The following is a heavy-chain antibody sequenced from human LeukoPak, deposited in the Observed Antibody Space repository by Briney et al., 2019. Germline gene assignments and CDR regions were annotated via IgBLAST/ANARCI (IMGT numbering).Heavy chain of an antibody. CDR3: ASTSSYDFWSGPTVEFDP. D-gene: IGHD3-3*01. Sequence: SETLSLTCTVSGGSISNSSYYWGWIRQPPGKGLEWIGSIYYSGSTYYNPSLKSRVTISVDTSKNQFSLKLSSVTAADTAVYYCASTSSYDFWSGPTVEFDPWDQGTLVTVSS. J-gene: IGHJ5*02. CDR1: GGSISNSSYY. V-gene: IGHV4-39*01. CDR2: IYYSGST.